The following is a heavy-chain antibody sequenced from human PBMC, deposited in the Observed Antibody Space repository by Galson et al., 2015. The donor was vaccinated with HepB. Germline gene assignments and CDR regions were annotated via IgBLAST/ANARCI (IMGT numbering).Heavy chain of an antibody. V-gene: IGHV4-59*01. CDR3: ARVKGSSYWYFDL. J-gene: IGHJ2*01. CDR2: IYYSGST. D-gene: IGHD3-10*01. CDR1: GGSISSYY. Sequence: SETLSLTCTVSGGSISSYYWSWIRQPPGKGLEWIGYIYYSGSTNYNPSLKSRVTISVDTSKNQFSLKLSSVTAADTAVYYCARVKGSSYWYFDLWGRGTLVTVSS.